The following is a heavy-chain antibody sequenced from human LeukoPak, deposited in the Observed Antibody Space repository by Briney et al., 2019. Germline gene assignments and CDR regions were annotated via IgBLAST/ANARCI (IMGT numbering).Heavy chain of an antibody. V-gene: IGHV1-46*01. CDR3: ARDLLGYYDTSGRYLYF. CDR2: INPSGGST. CDR1: GYTFTSYY. J-gene: IGHJ4*02. Sequence: ASVKVSCKASGYTFTSYYIHWVRQAPGQGLEWMGLINPSGGSTSYAQKFQGRVTMTRDTSTSTVYTELSSLRSEDSAVYYCARDLLGYYDTSGRYLYFWGQGTLVTVSS. D-gene: IGHD3-22*01.